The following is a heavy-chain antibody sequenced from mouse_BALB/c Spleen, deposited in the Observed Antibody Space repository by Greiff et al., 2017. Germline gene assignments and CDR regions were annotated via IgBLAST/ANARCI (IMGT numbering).Heavy chain of an antibody. CDR3: ARSLLRLLYAMDY. CDR2: ISSGSSTI. CDR1: GFTFSSFG. V-gene: IGHV5-17*02. D-gene: IGHD1-2*01. J-gene: IGHJ4*01. Sequence: EVKLVESGGGLVQPGGSRKLSCAASGFTFSSFGMHWVRQAPEKGLEWVAYISSGSSTIYYADTVKGRFTISRDNPKNTLFLQMTSLRSEDTAMYCCARSLLRLLYAMDYWGQGTSVTVSS.